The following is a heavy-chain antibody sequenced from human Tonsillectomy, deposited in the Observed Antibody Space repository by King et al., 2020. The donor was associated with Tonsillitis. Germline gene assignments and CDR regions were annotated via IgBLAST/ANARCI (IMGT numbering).Heavy chain of an antibody. J-gene: IGHJ4*03. V-gene: IGHV4-39*01. Sequence: QLQESGPGLVKPSETLSLTCTVSGGSISSSSYYWGWIRQPRGKGLEWMGSIYYSGSTYYNPSLKSRVTISVDTSKNQFSLKLSSVTAADTAGYYCARRGDFWSGYYIDYWGQGATVTVSS. D-gene: IGHD3-3*01. CDR1: GGSISSSSYY. CDR3: ARRGDFWSGYYIDY. CDR2: IYYSGST.